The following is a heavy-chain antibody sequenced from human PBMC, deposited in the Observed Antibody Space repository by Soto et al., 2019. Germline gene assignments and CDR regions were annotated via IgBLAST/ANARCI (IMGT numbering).Heavy chain of an antibody. CDR1: GFTFSSYW. D-gene: IGHD3-3*01. CDR3: ARAWGQESYYDFWSGYRGMDV. Sequence: PGGSLRLSCAASGFTFSSYWMHWVRQAPGKGLVWVSRINSDGSSTSYADSVKGRFTISRDNAKNTLYLQMNSLRAEDTAVYYYARAWGQESYYDFWSGYRGMDVWGKGTTVTVSS. V-gene: IGHV3-74*01. J-gene: IGHJ6*03. CDR2: INSDGSST.